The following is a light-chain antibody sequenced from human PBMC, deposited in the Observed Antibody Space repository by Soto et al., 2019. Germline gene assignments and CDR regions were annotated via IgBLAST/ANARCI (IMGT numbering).Light chain of an antibody. CDR3: GTWDTSLSAVV. Sequence: QSVLTQPPSVSAAPGQTVTISCSGSSSNIGKNYVSWYQRLPGTAPKLLIYDNNERSSGIPDRFSGSKSGTSATLGIAGLQTGDEADYYCGTWDTSLSAVVFGGGTKLNVL. CDR2: DNN. CDR1: SSNIGKNY. V-gene: IGLV1-51*01. J-gene: IGLJ2*01.